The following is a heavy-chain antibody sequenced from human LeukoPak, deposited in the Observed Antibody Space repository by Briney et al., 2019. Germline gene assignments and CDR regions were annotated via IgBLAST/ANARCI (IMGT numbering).Heavy chain of an antibody. D-gene: IGHD3-22*01. Sequence: SETLSLTCVVYGGSFSGYSWSWIRQPPGKGLEWIGEINHSGSTNYNPSLKSRVAISVDTSKNQFSLKLSSVTAADSAVYYCARPRSGYYYVPYYFDYWGQGTLVTVSS. CDR2: INHSGST. J-gene: IGHJ4*02. CDR3: ARPRSGYYYVPYYFDY. V-gene: IGHV4-34*01. CDR1: GGSFSGYS.